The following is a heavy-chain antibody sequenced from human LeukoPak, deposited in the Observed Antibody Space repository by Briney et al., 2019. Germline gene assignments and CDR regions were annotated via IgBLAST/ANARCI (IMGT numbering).Heavy chain of an antibody. V-gene: IGHV4-59*08. CDR2: IHYTGRT. CDR3: ARLRPLQQVGAYYYHSMDV. J-gene: IGHJ6*02. D-gene: IGHD6-6*01. CDR1: SDSISASY. Sequence: SETLSLTCTVSSDSISASYWSWIRQPPGQGLEWVGYIHYTGRTNYSPSLQSRVTMSIDTSKNQFSLKLVSVTAADTALYYCARLRPLQQVGAYYYHSMDVWGRGTMVTVFS.